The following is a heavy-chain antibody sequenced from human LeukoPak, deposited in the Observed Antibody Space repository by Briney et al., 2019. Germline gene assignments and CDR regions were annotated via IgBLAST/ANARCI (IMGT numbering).Heavy chain of an antibody. Sequence: SETLSLTCTVSGASISGWYWSWIRQPPGKGLEWIGYVYGSGYTNYNPSLKSRVTMTIDTSKNHFSLKLTSVTAADTATYYCARETSLAGFASGLGFNYWGQGILVTVSS. CDR1: GASISGWY. D-gene: IGHD6-19*01. CDR2: VYGSGYT. V-gene: IGHV4-59*01. CDR3: ARETSLAGFASGLGFNY. J-gene: IGHJ4*02.